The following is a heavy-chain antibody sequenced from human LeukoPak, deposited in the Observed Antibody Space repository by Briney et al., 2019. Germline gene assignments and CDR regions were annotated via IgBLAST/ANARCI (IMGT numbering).Heavy chain of an antibody. Sequence: PSETLSLTCAVYGGSFSGYYWNWIRQPPGKVLEWIGYIYNSGSTNYNPSLKSRVTISVDTSKNQFSLKLTSVTAADTAVYYCARSFGEMKPVDYWGQGTLVTVSS. CDR2: IYNSGST. V-gene: IGHV4-59*08. CDR3: ARSFGEMKPVDY. D-gene: IGHD3-10*01. CDR1: GGSFSGYY. J-gene: IGHJ4*02.